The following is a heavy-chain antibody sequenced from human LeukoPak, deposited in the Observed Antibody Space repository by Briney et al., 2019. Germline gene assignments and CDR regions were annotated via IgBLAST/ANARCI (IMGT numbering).Heavy chain of an antibody. CDR1: GFTVSSNY. Sequence: GGSLRLSCAASGFTVSSNYMSWVRQAPGKGLEWVSVIYSGGSTYYADSVKGRFTISRDNSKNTLYLQMNSLRAEDTAVYYCARGGVGYSSSWYNWFDPWGQRTLVTVSS. V-gene: IGHV3-66*01. CDR3: ARGGVGYSSSWYNWFDP. D-gene: IGHD6-13*01. J-gene: IGHJ5*02. CDR2: IYSGGST.